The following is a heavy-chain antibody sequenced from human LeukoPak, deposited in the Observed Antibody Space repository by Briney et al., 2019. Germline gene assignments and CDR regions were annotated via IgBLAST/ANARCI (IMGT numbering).Heavy chain of an antibody. CDR1: GFTFSSYN. V-gene: IGHV3-21*01. J-gene: IGHJ4*02. CDR2: ITSSSSYM. CDR3: ARGLHFRLYDSSAYYPY. Sequence: GGSLRLSCAASGFTFSSYNMNWVRRTPGKGLEWVSSITSSSSYMFYADSVRGRFTISRDNAENSLYLQMNSLRDEDTAVYFCARGLHFRLYDSSAYYPYWGQGTLVTVSS. D-gene: IGHD3-22*01.